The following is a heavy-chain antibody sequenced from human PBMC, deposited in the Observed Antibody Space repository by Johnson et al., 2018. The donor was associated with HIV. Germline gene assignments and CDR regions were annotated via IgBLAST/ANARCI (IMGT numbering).Heavy chain of an antibody. CDR3: AKVGQQSNAFDI. D-gene: IGHD6-13*01. V-gene: IGHV3-66*03. CDR1: GFTV. CDR2: IYSGGST. J-gene: IGHJ3*02. Sequence: VQLVESGGGLIQPGGSLRLSCVASGFTVRKGLEWVSVIYSGGSTYYADSVKGRFTISRDNSRNTLYLQMNSLRVEDTAVYYCAKVGQQSNAFDIWGQGTMVTVSS.